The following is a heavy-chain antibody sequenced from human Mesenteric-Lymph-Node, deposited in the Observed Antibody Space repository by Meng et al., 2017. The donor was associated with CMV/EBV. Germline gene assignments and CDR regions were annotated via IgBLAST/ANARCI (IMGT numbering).Heavy chain of an antibody. CDR1: GFTFSSYG. CDR3: ARARAYDFWSGYLDYYYTMDV. V-gene: IGHV3-30*02. D-gene: IGHD3-3*01. Sequence: GESLKISCAASGFTFSSYGMHWVRQAPGKGLEWVAFIRYDGSNKYYADSVKGRFTISRDNSMNTLYLQMNSLRAEDTAVYYCARARAYDFWSGYLDYYYTMDVWGQGTTVTVSS. J-gene: IGHJ6*02. CDR2: IRYDGSNK.